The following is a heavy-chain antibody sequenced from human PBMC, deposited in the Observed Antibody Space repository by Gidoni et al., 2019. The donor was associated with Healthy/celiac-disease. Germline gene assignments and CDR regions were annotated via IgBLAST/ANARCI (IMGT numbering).Heavy chain of an antibody. CDR1: VGSICSGGYY. CDR3: ARAGTTAAGTCYDY. CDR2: IYYSGST. J-gene: IGHJ4*02. V-gene: IGHV4-31*03. D-gene: IGHD6-13*01. Sequence: QVQLQESGPGLVKPSQTLSLTCTVSVGSICSGGYYWSWIRQHPGKGLEWIGYIYYSGSTYYNPSLKSRVTISVDTSKNQFSLKLSSVTAADTAVYYCARAGTTAAGTCYDYWGQGTLVTVSS.